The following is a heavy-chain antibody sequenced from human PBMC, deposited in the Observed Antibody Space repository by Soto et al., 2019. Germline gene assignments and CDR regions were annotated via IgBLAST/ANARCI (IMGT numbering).Heavy chain of an antibody. CDR3: ARGTMTYYDILPRFDP. J-gene: IGHJ5*02. Sequence: PSETLSLTCTVSGGSISSGSYYWSWIRQHPGKGLEWIGYIYYSGSTYYNPSLKSRVTISVDTSKNQFSLKLSSVTAADTAVYYCARGTMTYYDILPRFDPWGQGTLVTVSS. CDR2: IYYSGST. CDR1: GGSISSGSYY. V-gene: IGHV4-31*03. D-gene: IGHD3-9*01.